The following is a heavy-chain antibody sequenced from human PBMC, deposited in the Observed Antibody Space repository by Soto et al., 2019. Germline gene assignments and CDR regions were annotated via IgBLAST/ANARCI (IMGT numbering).Heavy chain of an antibody. CDR1: GYTFTGYY. J-gene: IGHJ4*02. V-gene: IGHV1-2*02. D-gene: IGHD6-19*01. CDR3: ARVRSSGWYTAYY. CDR2: INPNSGGT. Sequence: GASVKVSCKTFGYTFTGYYVHWVRQAPGQGLEWMGWINPNSGGTNYAQNFQGRVTMTRDTPISTAYMELSRLRSDDTAVYYCARVRSSGWYTAYYWRQGTLVTVSS.